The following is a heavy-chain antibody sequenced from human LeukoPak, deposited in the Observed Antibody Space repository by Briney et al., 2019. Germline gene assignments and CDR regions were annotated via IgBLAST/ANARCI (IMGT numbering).Heavy chain of an antibody. J-gene: IGHJ4*02. CDR1: GGSFSSYY. D-gene: IGHD3-22*01. CDR3: ARARGSGYYPYYFDY. Sequence: SETLSLTXAVYGGSFSSYYWSWIRQPAGKGLEWIGRIYTSGSTNYNPSLKSRVTMSVDTSKNQFSLMLSSVTAADTAVYYCARARGSGYYPYYFDYWGQGTLVTVSS. V-gene: IGHV4-59*10. CDR2: IYTSGST.